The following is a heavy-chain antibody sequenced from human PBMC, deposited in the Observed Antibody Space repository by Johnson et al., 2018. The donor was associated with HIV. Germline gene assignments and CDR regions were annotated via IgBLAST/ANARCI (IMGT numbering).Heavy chain of an antibody. CDR3: AREGSRDAVDI. D-gene: IGHD6-13*01. J-gene: IGHJ3*02. V-gene: IGHV3-30-3*01. CDR2: ISYDGSNK. Sequence: QVQLVESGGGVVQPGRSLRLSCAASGFTFSSYAMHWVRQAPGKGLEWVAVISYDGSNKYYADSVKGRFTISRDNSKNTLYLQMNSLRAEDTAVYYCAREGSRDAVDIWGQGTMVTVSS. CDR1: GFTFSSYA.